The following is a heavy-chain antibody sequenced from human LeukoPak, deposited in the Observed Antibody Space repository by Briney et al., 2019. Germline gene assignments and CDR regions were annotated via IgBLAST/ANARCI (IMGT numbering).Heavy chain of an antibody. CDR1: GGSFSGYY. V-gene: IGHV4-34*01. CDR3: ARRRYSYGPNWFDP. D-gene: IGHD5-18*01. J-gene: IGHJ5*02. CDR2: INHSGST. Sequence: PSETLSLTCAVYGGSFSGYYWGWIRQPPGKGLEWIGEINHSGSTNYNPSLKSRVTISVDTSENQFSLKLSSVTAADTAVYYCARRRYSYGPNWFDPWGQGTLVTVSS.